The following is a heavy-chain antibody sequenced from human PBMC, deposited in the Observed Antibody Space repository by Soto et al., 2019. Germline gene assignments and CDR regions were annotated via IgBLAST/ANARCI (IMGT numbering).Heavy chain of an antibody. CDR2: IIPILGIA. D-gene: IGHD2-2*01. Sequence: QVQLVQSGAEVKKPGSSVKVSCKASGGTFSSYTISWVRQAPGQGLEWMGRIIPILGIANYAQKFQGRVTITADKSTSTAYMELSSLRSEDRAVYYCARQRGYCSSTSCYRVSYDYWGQGTLVTVSS. V-gene: IGHV1-69*02. J-gene: IGHJ4*02. CDR3: ARQRGYCSSTSCYRVSYDY. CDR1: GGTFSSYT.